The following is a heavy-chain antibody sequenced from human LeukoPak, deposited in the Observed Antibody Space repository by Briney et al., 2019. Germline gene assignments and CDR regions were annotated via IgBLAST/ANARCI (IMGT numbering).Heavy chain of an antibody. V-gene: IGHV3-30-3*01. Sequence: GRSLRLSCAASGFTFSSYAMHWVRQAPGKGLEWAAVISYDGSNKYYADSVKGRFTISRDNAKNTLYLQMNSLRAEDTAVYYCARDGPTDAFDIWGQGTMVTVSS. J-gene: IGHJ3*02. CDR2: ISYDGSNK. CDR1: GFTFSSYA. CDR3: ARDGPTDAFDI.